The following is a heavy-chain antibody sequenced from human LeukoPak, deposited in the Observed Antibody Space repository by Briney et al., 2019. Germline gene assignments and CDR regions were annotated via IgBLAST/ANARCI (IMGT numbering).Heavy chain of an antibody. V-gene: IGHV3-9*01. Sequence: PGRSLRLSCAASGFTFDDYAMHWVRQAPGKGLEWVSGISWNSGSIGYADSVKGRFTISRGNSRNTLYLQMNSLRAEDTAVYYCTRDSTTFRFGYWGQGTLVTVSS. CDR3: TRDSTTFRFGY. D-gene: IGHD4-11*01. CDR1: GFTFDDYA. CDR2: ISWNSGSI. J-gene: IGHJ4*02.